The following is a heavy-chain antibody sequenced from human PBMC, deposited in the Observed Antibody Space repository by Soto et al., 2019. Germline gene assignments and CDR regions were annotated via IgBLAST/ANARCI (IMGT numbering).Heavy chain of an antibody. D-gene: IGHD3-10*01. V-gene: IGHV3-66*01. J-gene: IGHJ4*02. Sequence: EVQLVESGGGLVQPGGSLGLSCAVSGFTVSTNYMSWVRQAPGKGLECVSIIYSDGSTYYADSVKGRFTTSRDSAKNTLYLQMDNLRADDTAVYHCARDSSYYGSGRGVLDYWGQGTLVTVSS. CDR1: GFTVSTNY. CDR3: ARDSSYYGSGRGVLDY. CDR2: IYSDGST.